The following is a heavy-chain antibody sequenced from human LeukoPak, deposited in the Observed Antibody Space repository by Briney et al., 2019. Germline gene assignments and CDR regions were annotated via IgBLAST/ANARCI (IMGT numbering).Heavy chain of an antibody. CDR2: IYHSGSA. V-gene: IGHV4-38-2*02. CDR3: VRYCSSTTCYTRAVDY. CDR1: GYSITSGYN. Sequence: PSETLSLTCTVSGYSITSGYNWAWIRQPPGRVLEWIGSIYHSGSAYYNPSLKSRVTISVDTSKNQFSLKLSSVTAADTAVYYCVRYCSSTTCYTRAVDYWGQGTLVTVSS. D-gene: IGHD2-2*02. J-gene: IGHJ4*02.